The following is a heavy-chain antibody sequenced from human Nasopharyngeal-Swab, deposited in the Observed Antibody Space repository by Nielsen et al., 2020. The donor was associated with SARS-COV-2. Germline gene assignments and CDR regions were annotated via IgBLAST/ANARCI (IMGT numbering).Heavy chain of an antibody. V-gene: IGHV3-21*01. J-gene: IGHJ4*02. Sequence: GESLKISCVASGFTLSGYSMNWVRQAPGKGLEWVSFISGLSNYIYYADSVKGRFTISRDNAKNSLYLEMNSLRAEDTAVYYCARDIVDRGAAASFDYWGQGTPVTVSS. CDR2: ISGLSNYI. CDR3: ARDIVDRGAAASFDY. D-gene: IGHD6-13*01. CDR1: GFTLSGYS.